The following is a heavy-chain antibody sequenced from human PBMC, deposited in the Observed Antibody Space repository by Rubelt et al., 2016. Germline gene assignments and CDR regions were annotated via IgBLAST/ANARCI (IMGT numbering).Heavy chain of an antibody. CDR1: GFTFSGYS. V-gene: IGHV3-48*02. J-gene: IGHJ1*01. Sequence: EVQLVESGGGLVQPGGSLRLSCAASGFTFSGYSMNWVRQAPGKGLEWVSYITTDSSSIQYAASLGGRFTIPRDNVKNSVCRQMDSRRDEDTAVYYCARDPGYCSGGSCSSDWGQGTLVTVSS. CDR2: ITTDSSSI. CDR3: ARDPGYCSGGSCSSD. D-gene: IGHD2-15*01.